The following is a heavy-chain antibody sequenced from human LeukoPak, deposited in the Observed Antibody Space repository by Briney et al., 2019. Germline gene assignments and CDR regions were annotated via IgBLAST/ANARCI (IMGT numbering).Heavy chain of an antibody. V-gene: IGHV1-46*01. CDR1: GYTFTNYY. D-gene: IGHD1-26*01. J-gene: IGHJ4*02. CDR3: AKELRTGVGATDY. CDR2: INPRGDST. Sequence: ASVKVSCKASGYTFTNYYMHWVRQAPGQGLEWMGIINPRGDSTGYAQKFQGRVTMTRDTSTSTVYMELSSLTSEDTAVYYCAKELRTGVGATDYWGQGPLVTVSS.